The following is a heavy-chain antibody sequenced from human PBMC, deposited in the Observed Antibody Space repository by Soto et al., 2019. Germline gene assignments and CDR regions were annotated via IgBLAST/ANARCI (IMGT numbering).Heavy chain of an antibody. D-gene: IGHD4-4*01. V-gene: IGHV3-15*01. J-gene: IGHJ6*02. Sequence: GGSLRLSCAASGFTFSNAWMSWVRQAPGKGLEWVGRIKSKTDGGTTDYAAPVKGRVTISRDDSKNTLYLQMNSLKTEDTAVYYCTTDRIDDYSKYGYYCMDVWGQGTTVTVSS. CDR3: TTDRIDDYSKYGYYCMDV. CDR1: GFTFSNAW. CDR2: IKSKTDGGTT.